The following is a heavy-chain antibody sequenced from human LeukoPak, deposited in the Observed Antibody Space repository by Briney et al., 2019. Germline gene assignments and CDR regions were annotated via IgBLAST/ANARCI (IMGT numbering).Heavy chain of an antibody. J-gene: IGHJ4*02. D-gene: IGHD6-13*01. V-gene: IGHV4-31*03. CDR1: GGSISSGGYY. CDR3: ARSLGLAAAAYYFDY. CDR2: IYYSGST. Sequence: SETLSLTCTVSGGSISSGGYYWSWIRQHPGKGLEWIGNIYYSGSTYYNPSLKSRVTISVDTSKNQFSLKLSSVTAADTAVYYCARSLGLAAAAYYFDYWGQGTLVTVSS.